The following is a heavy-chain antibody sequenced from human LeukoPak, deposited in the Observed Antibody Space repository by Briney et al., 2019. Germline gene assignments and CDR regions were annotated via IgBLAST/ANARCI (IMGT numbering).Heavy chain of an antibody. J-gene: IGHJ6*03. Sequence: GGSLRLSCAASGFTFSSYGMHWVRQAPGKGLEWVAFIRYDGSNKYYADSVKGRFTFSRDNSKNTLYLQMNSLRAEDTAVYYCAKDFGDYNWNYPLFYMDVWGKGTTVTVSS. D-gene: IGHD1-7*01. CDR2: IRYDGSNK. V-gene: IGHV3-30*02. CDR1: GFTFSSYG. CDR3: AKDFGDYNWNYPLFYMDV.